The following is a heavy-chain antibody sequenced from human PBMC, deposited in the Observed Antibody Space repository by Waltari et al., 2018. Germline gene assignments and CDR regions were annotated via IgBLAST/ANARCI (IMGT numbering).Heavy chain of an antibody. Sequence: QLQLQESGPGLVKPSETLSLTCTVSGGSISSSSYYWGWIRQPPGKGLEWIGGSYYSGSTYYNPSLKSRVTISVDTSKNQFSLKLSSVTAADTAVYYCARDSYGDYFYWGQGTLVTVSS. J-gene: IGHJ4*02. CDR3: ARDSYGDYFY. D-gene: IGHD4-17*01. CDR1: GGSISSSSYY. CDR2: SYYSGST. V-gene: IGHV4-39*07.